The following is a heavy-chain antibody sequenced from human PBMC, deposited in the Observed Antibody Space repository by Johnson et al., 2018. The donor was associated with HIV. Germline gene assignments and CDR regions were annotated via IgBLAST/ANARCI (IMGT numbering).Heavy chain of an antibody. J-gene: IGHJ3*01. CDR2: ISYDGSNK. D-gene: IGHD3-22*01. V-gene: IGHV3-30-3*01. Sequence: QVQLVESGGGVVQPGRSLRLSCAASGFTFSSYAMHWVRQAPGKGLEWVAVISYDGSNKYYADSVKGRFTISRDNSKNTLYLQMNSLRAEDTAVYYCAIPYYYDSGGYQWGQGTMVTVSS. CDR1: GFTFSSYA. CDR3: AIPYYYDSGGYQ.